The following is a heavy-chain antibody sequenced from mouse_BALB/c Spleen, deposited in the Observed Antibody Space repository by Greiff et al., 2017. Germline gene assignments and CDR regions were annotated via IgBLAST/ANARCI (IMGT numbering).Heavy chain of an antibody. D-gene: IGHD2-4*01. Sequence: EVQRVESGGDLVKPGGSLKLSCAASGFTFSSYGMSWVRQTPDKRLEWVATISSGGSYTYYPDSVKGRFTISRDNAKNTLYLQMSSLKSEDTAMYYCASMITAYYYAMDYWGQGTSVTVSS. CDR3: ASMITAYYYAMDY. CDR1: GFTFSSYG. J-gene: IGHJ4*01. V-gene: IGHV5-6*01. CDR2: ISSGGSYT.